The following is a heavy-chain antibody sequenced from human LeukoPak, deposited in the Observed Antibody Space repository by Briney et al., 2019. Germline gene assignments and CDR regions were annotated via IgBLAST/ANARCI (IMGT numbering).Heavy chain of an antibody. CDR2: IYYSGST. J-gene: IGHJ5*02. Sequence: SQTLSLTCTVSGGSISSGGYYWSWIRQHPGTGLEWIGYIYYSGSTYYNPSLKSRVTISVDTSKNQFSLELSSVTAADTAVYYCARYRIRYCSGGSCYKWFDPWGQGTLVTVSS. CDR1: GGSISSGGYY. D-gene: IGHD2-15*01. V-gene: IGHV4-31*03. CDR3: ARYRIRYCSGGSCYKWFDP.